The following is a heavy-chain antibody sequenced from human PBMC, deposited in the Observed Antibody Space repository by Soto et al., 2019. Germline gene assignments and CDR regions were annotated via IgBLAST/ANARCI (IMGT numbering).Heavy chain of an antibody. D-gene: IGHD1-26*01. V-gene: IGHV4-31*03. J-gene: IGHJ5*02. CDR2: IYYSGST. CDR3: ARDSAGVGAAGWFDP. CDR1: GGSISSGGYY. Sequence: QVQLQESGPGLVKPSQTLSLTCTVSGGSISSGGYYWSWIRQHPGKGLEWIGYIYYSGSTYYNPSLKSRVTISVDTSKNQFSLKLSSVTAADTAVYYCARDSAGVGAAGWFDPWGQGTLVTVSS.